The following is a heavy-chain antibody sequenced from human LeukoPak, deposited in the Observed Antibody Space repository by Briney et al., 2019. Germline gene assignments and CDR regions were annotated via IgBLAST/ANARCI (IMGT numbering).Heavy chain of an antibody. Sequence: ASVKVSCKASGGIFTSYTISWVRQAPRQGLEWMGRVVPLLGIANYAQKFQGRVTIVAEKSTRTIYMQLSGLTSEDTAIYYCVRDDADSAYAAGDYWGQGTLVTVSS. V-gene: IGHV1-69*04. CDR2: VVPLLGIA. CDR1: GGIFTSYT. D-gene: IGHD5-12*01. CDR3: VRDDADSAYAAGDY. J-gene: IGHJ4*02.